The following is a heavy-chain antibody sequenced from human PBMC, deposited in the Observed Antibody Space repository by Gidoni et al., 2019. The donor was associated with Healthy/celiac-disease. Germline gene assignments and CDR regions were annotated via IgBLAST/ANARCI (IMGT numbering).Heavy chain of an antibody. CDR2: INHSGST. CDR1: GGSFSGYY. V-gene: IGHV4-34*01. J-gene: IGHJ6*02. D-gene: IGHD3-10*01. CDR3: ARLRAGSGSYYHYYYYGMDV. Sequence: QVQLQQWGAGLLKPSETLSLTCAVYGGSFSGYYWSWIRQPPGKGLEWIGEINHSGSTNYNPSLKSRVTISVDTSKNQFSLKLSSVTAADTAVYYCARLRAGSGSYYHYYYYGMDVWGQGTTVTVSS.